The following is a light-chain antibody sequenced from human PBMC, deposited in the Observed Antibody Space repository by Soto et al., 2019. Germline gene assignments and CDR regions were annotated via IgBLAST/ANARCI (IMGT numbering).Light chain of an antibody. Sequence: QSVLTRSHSTSGTPGQRVTISCSGSSSNIGTRSVHWFQQLPGTAPKLLISTTNQRPSGVPERFSGSKSGTSASLAISGLQSEDEADYYCAAWDDSLNGHVFGTGTKVTVL. CDR3: AAWDDSLNGHV. J-gene: IGLJ1*01. CDR2: TTN. V-gene: IGLV1-44*01. CDR1: SSNIGTRS.